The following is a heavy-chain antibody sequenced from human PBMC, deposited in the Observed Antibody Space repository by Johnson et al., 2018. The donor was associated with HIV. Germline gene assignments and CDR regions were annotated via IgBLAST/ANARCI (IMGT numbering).Heavy chain of an antibody. Sequence: QVQLVESGGGVVQPGRSLRLYCAASGFTFSSYGMHWVRQAPGKGLEWVAVISYDGSNKYYADSVKGRFTISRDNSKNTLYLQMTSLRAEDTAVYYCAKEWVINLYAFDIWGQGTMVTVSS. D-gene: IGHD3-16*02. CDR1: GFTFSSYG. J-gene: IGHJ3*02. CDR2: ISYDGSNK. V-gene: IGHV3-30*18. CDR3: AKEWVINLYAFDI.